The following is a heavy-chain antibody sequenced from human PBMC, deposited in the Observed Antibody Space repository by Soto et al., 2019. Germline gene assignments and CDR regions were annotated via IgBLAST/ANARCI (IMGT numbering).Heavy chain of an antibody. CDR1: GFTFTSSA. D-gene: IGHD4-4*01. V-gene: IGHV1-58*01. Sequence: QMQLVQSGPEVKKPGTSLKVSCKASGFTFTSSAVQWVRQARGQRLEWIGWIVVGSGNTNYAQKFQERVTITRDMSTSTAYMELSSLRSEDTAVYYCAGSNFDPTNYYYGMDVWGQGTTVTVSS. CDR2: IVVGSGNT. J-gene: IGHJ6*02. CDR3: AGSNFDPTNYYYGMDV.